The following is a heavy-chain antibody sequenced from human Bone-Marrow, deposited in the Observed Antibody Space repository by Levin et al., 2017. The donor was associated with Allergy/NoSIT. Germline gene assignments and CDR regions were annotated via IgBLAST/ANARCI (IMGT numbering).Heavy chain of an antibody. Sequence: PSETLSLTCTVSGGSISSSSYYWGWIRQPPGKGLEWIGSIYYSGSTYYNPSLKSRVTISVDTSKNQFSLKLSSVTAADTAVYYCARESWTYSSGWYIESVDYWGQGTLVTVSS. CDR3: ARESWTYSSGWYIESVDY. CDR1: GGSISSSSYY. J-gene: IGHJ4*02. V-gene: IGHV4-39*07. CDR2: IYYSGST. D-gene: IGHD6-19*01.